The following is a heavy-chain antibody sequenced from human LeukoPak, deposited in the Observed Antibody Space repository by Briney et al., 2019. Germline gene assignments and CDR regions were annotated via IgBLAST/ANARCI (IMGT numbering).Heavy chain of an antibody. D-gene: IGHD3-16*02. Sequence: GGSLRLSCAASGFTFSSYWMSWVRQAPGKGLEWVANIKQDGSEKYYVDSVKGRFTISRDNAKNSLYLQMNSLRAEDTAVYYCARDIYDYVWGSYRYGDYWGQGTLVTVSS. CDR2: IKQDGSEK. CDR1: GFTFSSYW. CDR3: ARDIYDYVWGSYRYGDY. V-gene: IGHV3-7*01. J-gene: IGHJ4*02.